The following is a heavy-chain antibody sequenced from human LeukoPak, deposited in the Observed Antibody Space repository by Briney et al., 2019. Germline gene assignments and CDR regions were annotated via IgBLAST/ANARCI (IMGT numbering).Heavy chain of an antibody. CDR3: ASPPRYDFWSGYYKDY. CDR1: GFTFDDYA. CDR2: ISWNSGSI. V-gene: IGHV3-9*01. Sequence: GRSLRLSCAASGFTFDDYAMHWVRQAPGKGLEWVSGISWNSGSIGYADSVKGRFTISRDNAKNSLYLQMNSLRAEDTAVYYCASPPRYDFWSGYYKDYWGQGTLVTVSS. J-gene: IGHJ4*02. D-gene: IGHD3-3*01.